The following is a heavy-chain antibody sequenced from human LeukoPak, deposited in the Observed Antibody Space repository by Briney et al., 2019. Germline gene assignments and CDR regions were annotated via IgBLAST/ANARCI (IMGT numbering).Heavy chain of an antibody. Sequence: PSETLSLTCTVSGGSISTYYWSWTRQPPGKGLEWIGYIYYIGNANYNPSLESRVTISVDTSKNQFSLKLNSVTAADTAVYYCARDRCSGGSCYSDYWGQGTLVTVSS. V-gene: IGHV4-59*01. CDR1: GGSISTYY. J-gene: IGHJ4*02. CDR3: ARDRCSGGSCYSDY. CDR2: IYYIGNA. D-gene: IGHD2-15*01.